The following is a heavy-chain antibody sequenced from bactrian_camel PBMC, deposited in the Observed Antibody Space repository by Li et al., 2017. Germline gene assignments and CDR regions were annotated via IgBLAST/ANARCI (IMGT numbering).Heavy chain of an antibody. CDR1: GFTFDDYA. D-gene: IGHD2*01. V-gene: IGHV3-1*01. J-gene: IGHJ6*01. Sequence: VQLVESGGGLVQRGGSLRLSCAASGFTFDDYAMTWIRQAPGKGLEWVSAISWSGDSTNYADSVKGQFTISRDNAKNTVYLQMNSLKPEDSAMYYCAAGGAFACGTELLASDFPYWGQGTQVTVS. CDR2: ISWSGDST. CDR3: AAGGAFACGTELLASDFPY.